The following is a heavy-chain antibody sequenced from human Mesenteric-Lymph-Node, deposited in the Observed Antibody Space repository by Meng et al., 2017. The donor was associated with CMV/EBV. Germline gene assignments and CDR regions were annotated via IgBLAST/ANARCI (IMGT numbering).Heavy chain of an antibody. CDR3: ARDLGRFGELSDIWFDP. CDR1: YTFNGYY. Sequence: YTFNGYYMHWVRQAPGQGLEWMVRINPNSGGTNYAQKFPGRVTMTRDTSISTAYMELSRLRSDDTAVYYCARDLGRFGELSDIWFDPWGQGTLVTVSS. CDR2: INPNSGGT. J-gene: IGHJ5*02. D-gene: IGHD3-10*01. V-gene: IGHV1-2*06.